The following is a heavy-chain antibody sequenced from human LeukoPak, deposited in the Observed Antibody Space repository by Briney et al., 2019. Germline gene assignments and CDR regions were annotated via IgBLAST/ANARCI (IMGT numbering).Heavy chain of an antibody. CDR3: ARTLEVSSSGWRGPGWFDP. D-gene: IGHD6-19*01. J-gene: IGHJ5*02. CDR1: GGTFSSYA. CDR2: ISAYNGNT. V-gene: IGHV1-18*01. Sequence: ASVKVSCKASGGTFSSYAISWVRQAPGQGLEWMGWISAYNGNTNYAQKLQGRVTMTTDTSTSTAYMELRSLRSDDTAVYYCARTLEVSSSGWRGPGWFDPWGQGTLVTVSS.